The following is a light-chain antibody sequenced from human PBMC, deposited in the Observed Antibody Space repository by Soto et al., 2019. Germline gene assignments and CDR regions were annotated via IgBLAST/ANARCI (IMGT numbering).Light chain of an antibody. CDR2: GAS. V-gene: IGKV3-20*01. J-gene: IGKJ1*01. CDR1: QSVSSSY. Sequence: ESGLTQSPGTLSLSPGEKATLSCRASQSVSSSYLAWYQQKPGQAPRLLIYGASSRATGIPDRFSGSGSGTDFTLTVSRLEPEDFAVYYCQQFGSSSWTFGQGTKVDIK. CDR3: QQFGSSSWT.